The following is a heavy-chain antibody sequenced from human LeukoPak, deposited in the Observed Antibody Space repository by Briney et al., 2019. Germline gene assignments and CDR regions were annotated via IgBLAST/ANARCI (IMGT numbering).Heavy chain of an antibody. CDR1: GYRFNTYW. CDR3: ARFGRSGSYGMDV. V-gene: IGHV5-51*01. J-gene: IGHJ6*02. D-gene: IGHD1-26*01. CDR2: IYPGDSDT. Sequence: GESLKISCKGSGYRFNTYWIGWVRQMPGKGLEWMGIIYPGDSDTRYSPSFQGQVTISADKSITTAYLQWSSLKASDTAMYYCARFGRSGSYGMDVWGQGTTVTVSS.